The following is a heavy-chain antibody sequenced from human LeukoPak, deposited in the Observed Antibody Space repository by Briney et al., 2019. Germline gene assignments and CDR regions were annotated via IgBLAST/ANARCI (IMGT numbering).Heavy chain of an antibody. V-gene: IGHV4-61*02. CDR2: IYTSGST. Sequence: SQTLSLTCTVSGGSISSGSYYWSWIRQPAGKGLEWIGRIYTSGSTNYNPSLKSRVTISVDTSKNQFSLKLSSVTAADTAVYYCARDPLYYYMDVWGKGTTVTVSS. CDR3: ARDPLYYYMDV. J-gene: IGHJ6*03. CDR1: GGSISSGSYY.